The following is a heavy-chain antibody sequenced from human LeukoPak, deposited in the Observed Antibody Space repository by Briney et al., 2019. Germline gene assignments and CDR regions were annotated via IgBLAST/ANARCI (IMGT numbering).Heavy chain of an antibody. D-gene: IGHD4-17*01. Sequence: GGSLRLSCAASGFTFSSYAMSWVRQAPGKGLEWVSAISGSGGSTYYADSVKGRFTISRDNSKNTLYLQMNSLRAEDTAVYYCAKSPTVTPRWGYFQHWGQGTLVTVSS. CDR1: GFTFSSYA. CDR2: ISGSGGST. CDR3: AKSPTVTPRWGYFQH. J-gene: IGHJ1*01. V-gene: IGHV3-23*01.